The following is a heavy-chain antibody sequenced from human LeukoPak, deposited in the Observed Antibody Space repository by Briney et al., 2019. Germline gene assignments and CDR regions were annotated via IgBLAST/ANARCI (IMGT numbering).Heavy chain of an antibody. V-gene: IGHV1-18*01. Sequence: ASVKVSCKASCYTFTSYGFSWVRQAPGQGLEWMGWISTYNGNTYNAQKCQGRFTMTTDTSTSTVYMELWSLRSDDTAVYYCARYYDILTGYPPLLDYWGQGTLVTVSS. J-gene: IGHJ4*02. CDR3: ARYYDILTGYPPLLDY. CDR2: ISTYNGNT. CDR1: CYTFTSYG. D-gene: IGHD3-9*01.